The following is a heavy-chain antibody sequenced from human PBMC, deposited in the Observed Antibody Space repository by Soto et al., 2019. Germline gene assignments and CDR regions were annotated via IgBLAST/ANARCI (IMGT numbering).Heavy chain of an antibody. CDR1: DFTFSNAW. V-gene: IGHV3-15*07. J-gene: IGHJ3*02. CDR2: IKDKADGETI. Sequence: EVQLVESGGGLVKPGGSLRLSCAASDFTFSNAWMHWVRQAPGKGLEWVGRIKDKADGETIDYASPVKGRFTISRDDSENTVNLQMNRLQTEDTAMYYCSTGPVRGVPFEIWGQGTMVTVSS. D-gene: IGHD3-10*02. CDR3: STGPVRGVPFEI.